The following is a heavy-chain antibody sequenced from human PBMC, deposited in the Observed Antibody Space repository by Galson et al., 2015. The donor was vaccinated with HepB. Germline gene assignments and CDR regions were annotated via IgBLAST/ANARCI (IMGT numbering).Heavy chain of an antibody. Sequence: SLRLSCAASGFPFRSFVMTWVRQAPGKGLEWVSTLSASGAIAHYADSVEGRFTISRDNSKNTLYLQLNSLRAEDTAIYYCAKSATATVGSIGAFDYWGQGTLVTVSS. CDR3: AKSATATVGSIGAFDY. D-gene: IGHD4-17*01. CDR1: GFPFRSFV. J-gene: IGHJ4*02. CDR2: LSASGAIA. V-gene: IGHV3-23*01.